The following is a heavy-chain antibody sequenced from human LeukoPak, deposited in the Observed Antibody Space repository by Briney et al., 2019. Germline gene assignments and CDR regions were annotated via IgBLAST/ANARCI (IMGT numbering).Heavy chain of an antibody. Sequence: PSETLSLTCTVSGGSISSYYWSWIRQPAGKGLEWIGRIYTSGSTNYNPSLKSRVTTSVDTSKNQFSLKLSSVTAADTAVYYCARQRTTVTTASAFDIWGQGTMVTVSS. J-gene: IGHJ3*02. D-gene: IGHD4-17*01. CDR2: IYTSGST. CDR3: ARQRTTVTTASAFDI. V-gene: IGHV4-4*07. CDR1: GGSISSYY.